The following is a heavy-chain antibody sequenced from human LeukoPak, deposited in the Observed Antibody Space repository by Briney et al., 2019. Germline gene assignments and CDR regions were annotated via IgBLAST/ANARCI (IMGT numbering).Heavy chain of an antibody. CDR1: GFTLSSYA. Sequence: GRSLRLSCTASGFTLSSYAIHWVRQAPGKGLEWVSVIYRVGGKIYYADSVKGRFTLSRDNFKNTLYLQMNSLITEDTAVYYCVRDDSGSVIRGVLHYWGQGALVTVS. J-gene: IGHJ4*02. D-gene: IGHD3-10*01. V-gene: IGHV3-33*01. CDR2: IYRVGGKI. CDR3: VRDDSGSVIRGVLHY.